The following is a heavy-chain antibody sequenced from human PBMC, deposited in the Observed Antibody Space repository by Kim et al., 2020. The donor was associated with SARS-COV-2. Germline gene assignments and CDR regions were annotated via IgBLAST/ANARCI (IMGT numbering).Heavy chain of an antibody. CDR2: ISADGSQK. Sequence: GGSLRLSCAASGFIFSNSWMTWVRQAPGKGLEWVATISADGSQKYHVDSVKGRFTTSRDNAENSLYLQMNSPRVEDTAIYYCTRSLEYRGQGTLVTVSS. J-gene: IGHJ4*02. CDR1: GFIFSNSW. CDR3: TRSLEY. V-gene: IGHV3-7*01.